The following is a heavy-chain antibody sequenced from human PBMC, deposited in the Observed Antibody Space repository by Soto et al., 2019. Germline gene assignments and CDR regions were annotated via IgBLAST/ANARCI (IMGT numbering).Heavy chain of an antibody. Sequence: ASVKVSCKASGYTFTSYAMHWVRQAPGQRLEWMGWINAGNGNTKYSQKFQGRVTITRDTSASTAYMELSSLRSEDTAVYYCARGYCSGGNCYHFNYWGQGTLVTVSS. CDR2: INAGNGNT. D-gene: IGHD2-15*01. V-gene: IGHV1-3*01. CDR3: ARGYCSGGNCYHFNY. CDR1: GYTFTSYA. J-gene: IGHJ4*02.